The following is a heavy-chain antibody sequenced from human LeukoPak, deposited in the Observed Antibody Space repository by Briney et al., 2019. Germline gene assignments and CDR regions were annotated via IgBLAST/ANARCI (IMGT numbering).Heavy chain of an antibody. V-gene: IGHV5-51*01. J-gene: IGHJ3*02. Sequence: GESLKISCKGSGYSFTSHWIGWVRQMPGKGLEWMGIIYPGDSDTRYSPSFQGQVTISADKSISTAYLQWSSLKASDTAMYYCARVIYDSSGFDAFDIWGQGTMVTVSS. CDR1: GYSFTSHW. CDR3: ARVIYDSSGFDAFDI. CDR2: IYPGDSDT. D-gene: IGHD3-22*01.